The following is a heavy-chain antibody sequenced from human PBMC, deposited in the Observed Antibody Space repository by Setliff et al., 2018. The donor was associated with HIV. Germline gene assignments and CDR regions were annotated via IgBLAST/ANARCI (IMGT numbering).Heavy chain of an antibody. CDR3: ARDRKWPINHGMDV. Sequence: SETLSLTCTVSGDSINSETYYWGWVRQPAGKGLEWIGHSYTGGGTNYNPSLKSRVTISVDTSKNQFSLKLRSVTAADTAVYYCARDRKWPINHGMDVWGQGSTVTVSS. CDR1: GDSINSETYY. D-gene: IGHD5-12*01. V-gene: IGHV4-61*09. J-gene: IGHJ6*02. CDR2: SYTGGGT.